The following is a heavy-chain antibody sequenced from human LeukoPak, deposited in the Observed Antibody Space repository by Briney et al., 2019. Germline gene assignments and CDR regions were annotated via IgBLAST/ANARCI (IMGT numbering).Heavy chain of an antibody. J-gene: IGHJ4*02. Sequence: SETLSLTCNVSGDSISSYYWSWIRQPAGKGLEWIGRIDTSGSTNYNPSLKSRVTISVDTSQKQFSLRLSSVTAADTAVYYCARGRYLATGGGAAAGFLDYWGQGTLVTVSS. CDR3: ARGRYLATGGGAAAGFLDY. CDR1: GDSISSYY. CDR2: IDTSGST. V-gene: IGHV4-4*07. D-gene: IGHD6-13*01.